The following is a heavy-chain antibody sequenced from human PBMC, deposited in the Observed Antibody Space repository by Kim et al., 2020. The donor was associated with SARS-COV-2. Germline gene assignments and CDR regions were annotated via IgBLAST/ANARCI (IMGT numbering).Heavy chain of an antibody. J-gene: IGHJ4*02. CDR3: AREASPQNPVVLY. CDR1: GFTFSDYY. Sequence: GGSLRLSCAASGFTFSDYYMSWIRQAPGKGLEWVSYISSSGSTIYYADSVKGRFTISRDNAKNSLYLQMNSLRAEDTAVYYCAREASPQNPVVLYWGQGTLVTVSS. CDR2: ISSSGSTI. D-gene: IGHD2-21*01. V-gene: IGHV3-11*01.